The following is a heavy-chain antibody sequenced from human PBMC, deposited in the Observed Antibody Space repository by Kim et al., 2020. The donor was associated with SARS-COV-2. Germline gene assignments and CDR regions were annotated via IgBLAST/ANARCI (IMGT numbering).Heavy chain of an antibody. J-gene: IGHJ4*02. CDR2: IWYDEDKK. Sequence: AGTLRLSCAASGFTINAYSMHWVRQPPGKGLEWVAVIWYDEDKKYYAESVKGRFIVSRDNSNNTLYLQVNSLKAEDTAVYYCAREFTADYFDYWGQGTLVTVSS. D-gene: IGHD2-21*02. CDR1: GFTINAYS. CDR3: AREFTADYFDY. V-gene: IGHV3-33*01.